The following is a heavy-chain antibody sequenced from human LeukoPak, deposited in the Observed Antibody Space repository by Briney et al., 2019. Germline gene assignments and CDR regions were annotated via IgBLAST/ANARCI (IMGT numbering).Heavy chain of an antibody. V-gene: IGHV1-24*01. Sequence: GASVKLSCKFSGYTLTELSMHWVRQAPGKGQERMGGFDPEDGETIYAQKFQGRVTMTEDTSTDTAYMELSSLRSEDTAVYYCATALNTAMATAGGYYYYYGMDVWGQGTTVTVSS. CDR1: GYTLTELS. CDR3: ATALNTAMATAGGYYYYYGMDV. CDR2: FDPEDGET. J-gene: IGHJ6*02. D-gene: IGHD5-18*01.